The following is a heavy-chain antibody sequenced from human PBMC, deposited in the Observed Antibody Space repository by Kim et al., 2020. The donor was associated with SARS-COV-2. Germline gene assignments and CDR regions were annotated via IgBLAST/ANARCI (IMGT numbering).Heavy chain of an antibody. CDR3: ARDLFHSGFDY. J-gene: IGHJ4*02. CDR1: GYTFTNYA. D-gene: IGHD1-26*01. CDR2: INAGNGNI. Sequence: ASVKVSCRASGYTFTNYAIQWVRQAPGQGLEWMGWINAGNGNIKYSQKFQGRATLTWDTSASTAYMEQSALTSEDTAVYYCARDLFHSGFDYWGQGTLVTVSS. V-gene: IGHV1-3*01.